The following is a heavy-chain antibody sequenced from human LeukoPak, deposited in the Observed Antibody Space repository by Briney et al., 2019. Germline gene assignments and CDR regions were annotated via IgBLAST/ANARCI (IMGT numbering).Heavy chain of an antibody. CDR2: ISGSGGST. Sequence: GGSLRLSCAASGFTFSSYAVSWVRQAPGKGLEWASAISGSGGSTYYADSVKGRFTISRDNSKNTLYLQMNSLRAEDTAVYYCAKMPDYYGSGSANNNWFDPWGQGTLVTVSS. D-gene: IGHD3-10*01. J-gene: IGHJ5*02. V-gene: IGHV3-23*01. CDR3: AKMPDYYGSGSANNNWFDP. CDR1: GFTFSSYA.